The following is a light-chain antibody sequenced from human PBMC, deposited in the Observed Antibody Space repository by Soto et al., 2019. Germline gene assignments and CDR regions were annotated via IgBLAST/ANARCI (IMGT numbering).Light chain of an antibody. J-gene: IGLJ1*01. Sequence: ALTQPPAASGSPGQSVTISCTGTSSDVGGYNYVSWYQHHPGKAPKLIIYEVYKRPSGVPDRFSGSKSGNTAALTVSGLQAEDEADYYCSSYVGTNSYVFGTGTKVTVL. CDR2: EVY. CDR1: SSDVGGYNY. CDR3: SSYVGTNSYV. V-gene: IGLV2-8*01.